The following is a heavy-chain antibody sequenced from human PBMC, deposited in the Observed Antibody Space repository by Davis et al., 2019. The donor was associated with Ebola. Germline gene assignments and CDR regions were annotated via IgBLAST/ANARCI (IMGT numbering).Heavy chain of an antibody. CDR1: GFTFSNAW. CDR2: VSSAAGST. D-gene: IGHD2-15*01. V-gene: IGHV3-23*01. Sequence: GESLKISCAASGFTFSNAWMSWVRQAPGKGLEWVSGVSSAAGSTYSADSVKGRFSISRDNSKNTLYLQLNSLRAEDSAVYYCAKDPGSGQSAWYFDLWGRGTLVTVSS. J-gene: IGHJ2*01. CDR3: AKDPGSGQSAWYFDL.